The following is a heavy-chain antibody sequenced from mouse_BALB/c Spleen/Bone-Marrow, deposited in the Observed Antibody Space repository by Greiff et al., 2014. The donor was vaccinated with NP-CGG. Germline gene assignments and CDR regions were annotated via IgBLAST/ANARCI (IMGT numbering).Heavy chain of an antibody. Sequence: QVQLQQSGPELVKPGASVRISCTASGYTFTSYYIHWVKQRPGQGLEWIGWIYPGNVNTKYNEKFKGKATLTADKSSSTAYMQLSSLTSEDSAVYFCARGGWLREAMDYWGQGTSVTVSS. D-gene: IGHD2-2*01. V-gene: IGHV1S56*01. CDR2: IYPGNVNT. CDR1: GYTFTSYY. CDR3: ARGGWLREAMDY. J-gene: IGHJ4*01.